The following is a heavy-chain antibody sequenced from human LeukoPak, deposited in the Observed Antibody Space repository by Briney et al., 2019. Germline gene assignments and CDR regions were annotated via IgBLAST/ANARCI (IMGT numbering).Heavy chain of an antibody. J-gene: IGHJ4*02. CDR2: ISRSSCDI. Sequence: WGSLRLSCAASGLSFSISNMNWVRQAPGKGLEWISYISRSSCDIYYADSVNDRFNISRDNANNSLYLQMNSLRDEDTAVYYCAKSWRRSYLDYWGRGTLVTVSA. CDR3: AKSWRRSYLDY. CDR1: GLSFSISN. V-gene: IGHV3-48*02. D-gene: IGHD3-3*01.